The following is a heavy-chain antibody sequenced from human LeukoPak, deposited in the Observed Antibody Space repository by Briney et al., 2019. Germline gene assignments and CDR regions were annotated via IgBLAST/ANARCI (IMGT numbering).Heavy chain of an antibody. CDR3: AKNGPPYSYRYYFDY. Sequence: GGSLRLSCAASGFTFSSYGMHWVRQAPGKGLEWVAFIRYDGSNKYYADSVKGRFTISRDNSKNTLYLQMNSLRAEDTAVYYCAKNGPPYSYRYYFDYWGQGTLVTVSS. CDR1: GFTFSSYG. J-gene: IGHJ4*02. D-gene: IGHD2-15*01. CDR2: IRYDGSNK. V-gene: IGHV3-30*02.